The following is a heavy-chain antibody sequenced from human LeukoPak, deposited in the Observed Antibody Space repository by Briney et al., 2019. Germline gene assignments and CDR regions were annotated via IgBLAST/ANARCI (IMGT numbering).Heavy chain of an antibody. CDR1: GGSFSGFR. D-gene: IGHD2-2*01. Sequence: SETLSLTCAVSGGSFSGFRWHWIRQPPGKGPEWIGEINHSGGTTYNPSLKSRVTISVDTSKIQFSLNLTSVTAPDTAVYYCALELVVPAALERLNAFDIWGHGTMVTVSS. J-gene: IGHJ3*02. V-gene: IGHV4-34*01. CDR2: INHSGGT. CDR3: ALELVVPAALERLNAFDI.